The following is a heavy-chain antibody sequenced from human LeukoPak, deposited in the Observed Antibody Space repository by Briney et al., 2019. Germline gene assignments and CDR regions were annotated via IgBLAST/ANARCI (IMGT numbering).Heavy chain of an antibody. J-gene: IGHJ3*02. D-gene: IGHD3-3*01. CDR1: GFIFSSCW. V-gene: IGHV3-74*01. Sequence: GGSLRLSCAASGFIFSSCWMHWVRQAPGKGLVWVARINGDGSTTNYADSVRGRFTISRDNAKNTLYLQMNSLRADDSAVYYCASLVGGYYPPVEAFDIWGQGTVVTVSS. CDR2: INGDGSTT. CDR3: ASLVGGYYPPVEAFDI.